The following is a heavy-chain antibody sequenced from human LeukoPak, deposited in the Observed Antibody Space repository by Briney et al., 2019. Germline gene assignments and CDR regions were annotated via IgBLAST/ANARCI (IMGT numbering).Heavy chain of an antibody. CDR3: GRKVWRATIRDYYGMDV. CDR2: IYPGDSDT. V-gene: IGHV5-51*01. J-gene: IGHJ6*04. Sequence: GESLKISCKGSGYSFTSYWIGWVRQMPGKGLEWMGIIYPGDSDTRYSPSFQGQVTISADDSISTAYLQWSSLKASDTAMYYCGRKVWRATIRDYYGMDVWGKGTTVTVSS. D-gene: IGHD5-12*01. CDR1: GYSFTSYW.